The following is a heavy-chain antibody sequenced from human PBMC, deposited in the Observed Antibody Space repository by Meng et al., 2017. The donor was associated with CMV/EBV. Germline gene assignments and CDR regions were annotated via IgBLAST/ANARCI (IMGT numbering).Heavy chain of an antibody. Sequence: SETLSLTCTVSGYSISSGYYWGWIRQPPGKGLEWIGSIYHSGSTYYNPSLKSRVTISVDTSKNQFSLKLSSVTAADTAVYYCASYRGDSCGIHDAFDIWGQGTMVTVSS. CDR2: IYHSGST. CDR1: GYSISSGYY. V-gene: IGHV4-38-2*02. J-gene: IGHJ3*02. CDR3: ASYRGDSCGIHDAFDI. D-gene: IGHD2-2*01.